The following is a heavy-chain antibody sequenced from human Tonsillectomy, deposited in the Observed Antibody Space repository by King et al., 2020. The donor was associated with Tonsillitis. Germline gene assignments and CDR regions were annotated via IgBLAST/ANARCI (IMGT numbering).Heavy chain of an antibody. D-gene: IGHD2-2*01. CDR3: VRDAMRGGDFDY. Sequence: VQLVESGGGLVQPGGSLRLSCAASGFSFNSYWMVWVRQAPGKGLEWVANIKEDGSEKYFVDSGRGRFTISRDNAKNSLYLQMSSLRAEDTAVYYCVRDAMRGGDFDYWGQGTLVTVSS. CDR1: GFSFNSYW. CDR2: IKEDGSEK. V-gene: IGHV3-7*01. J-gene: IGHJ4*02.